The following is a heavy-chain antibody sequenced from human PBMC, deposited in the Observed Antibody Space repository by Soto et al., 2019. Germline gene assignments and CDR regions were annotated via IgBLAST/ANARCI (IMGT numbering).Heavy chain of an antibody. CDR2: IYATGTT. D-gene: IGHD1-1*01. V-gene: IGHV4-59*10. Sequence: PSETLSLTCAVYGGSVNGYYWSWIRKSAGKGLEWFGRIYATGTTDYNPSLKSRVMMSVDTSKKQFSLKLRSVTAADTAVYYCVRDGTKTLRDWYDPWGQGIPVTVSS. CDR3: VRDGTKTLRDWYDP. CDR1: GGSVNGYY. J-gene: IGHJ5*02.